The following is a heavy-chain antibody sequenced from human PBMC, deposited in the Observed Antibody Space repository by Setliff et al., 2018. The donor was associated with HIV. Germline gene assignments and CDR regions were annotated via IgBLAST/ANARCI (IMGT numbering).Heavy chain of an antibody. V-gene: IGHV5-10-1*01. CDR2: IDPSDSYT. D-gene: IGHD6-19*01. Sequence: GESLKISCKGSGYSFTSYWISWVRQMPGKGLEWMGRIDPSDSYTNYSPSFQGHVNISADKSISTAYLQWSSLKASDTAMYYCARRSTAVAGTPYYYYMDVWGKGTTVTVSS. CDR1: GYSFTSYW. J-gene: IGHJ6*03. CDR3: ARRSTAVAGTPYYYYMDV.